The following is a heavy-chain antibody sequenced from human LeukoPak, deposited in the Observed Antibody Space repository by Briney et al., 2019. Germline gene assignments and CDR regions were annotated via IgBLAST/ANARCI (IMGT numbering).Heavy chain of an antibody. CDR1: GGTFSSYA. Sequence: SVKVSCKASGGTFSSYAISWVRQAPGQGLEWMGGIIPIFGTANYAQKFQGRVTITADESTSTAYMELSSLRSEDTAAYYCARAALAVAGSLNYFDYWGQGTLVTVSS. V-gene: IGHV1-69*13. CDR3: ARAALAVAGSLNYFDY. D-gene: IGHD6-19*01. CDR2: IIPIFGTA. J-gene: IGHJ4*02.